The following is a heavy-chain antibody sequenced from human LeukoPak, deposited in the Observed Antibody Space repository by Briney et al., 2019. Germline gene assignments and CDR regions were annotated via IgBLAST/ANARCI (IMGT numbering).Heavy chain of an antibody. V-gene: IGHV4-61*02. Sequence: PSQTLSLTCTVSGGSISSGSYYWSWIRQPAGKGLEWIGRIYTSGSTNYNPSLKSRVTIAVDTSKHQFSLKLSSVTDADTAVYYCARERGVILAAPTYYFDYWGQGTLVTVSS. D-gene: IGHD2-15*01. CDR3: ARERGVILAAPTYYFDY. J-gene: IGHJ4*02. CDR1: GGSISSGSYY. CDR2: IYTSGST.